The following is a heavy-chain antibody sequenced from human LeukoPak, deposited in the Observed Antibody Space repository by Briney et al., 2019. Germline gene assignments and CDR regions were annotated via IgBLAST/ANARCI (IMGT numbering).Heavy chain of an antibody. V-gene: IGHV4-39*07. CDR1: GGSISSSSYY. CDR3: ARASVPVAPLYYYYYMDV. J-gene: IGHJ6*03. D-gene: IGHD2-15*01. Sequence: PSETLSLTCTVSGGSISSSSYYWGWIRQPPGKGLEWIGSIYYSGSTYYNPSLKSRVTISVDTSKNQFSLKLSSVTAADTAVYYCARASVPVAPLYYYYYMDVWGKGTTVTVSS. CDR2: IYYSGST.